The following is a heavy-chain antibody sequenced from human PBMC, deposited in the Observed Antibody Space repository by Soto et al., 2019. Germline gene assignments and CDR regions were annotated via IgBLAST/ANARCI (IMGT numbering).Heavy chain of an antibody. CDR1: GGSISSDDYC. J-gene: IGHJ4*02. CDR3: ARGPSGDKVDY. D-gene: IGHD1-26*01. CDR2: IYDSGNT. Sequence: QVQLQESGPGLVEPSQTLSLTCTVSGGSISSDDYCWSWIRQSPGKGLEWIGHIYDSGNTYSNPSLKRRVTISGDTSNNQFSLRLSSVTAADTAVYYCARGPSGDKVDYWGQGTLVTVSS. V-gene: IGHV4-30-4*01.